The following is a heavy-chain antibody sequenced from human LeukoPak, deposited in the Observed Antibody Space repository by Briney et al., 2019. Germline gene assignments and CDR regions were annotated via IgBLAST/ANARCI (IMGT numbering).Heavy chain of an antibody. V-gene: IGHV1-2*02. CDR3: ARESFSTLTSATDAFDI. CDR2: INPNSDGT. CDR1: GYTFTDYY. D-gene: IGHD2-2*01. J-gene: IGHJ3*02. Sequence: ASVKVSCKTSGYTFTDYYMHWVRQAPGQGLEWMGWINPNSDGTNSAQKFQGRVTMTRDTSISTAYMELSRLRSDDTAVYYCARESFSTLTSATDAFDIWGQGTMVTVSS.